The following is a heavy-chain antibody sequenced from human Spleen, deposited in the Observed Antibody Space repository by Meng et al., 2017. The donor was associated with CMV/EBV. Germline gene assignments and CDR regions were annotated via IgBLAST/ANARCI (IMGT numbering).Heavy chain of an antibody. D-gene: IGHD4-11*01. CDR1: GFTVSSNY. J-gene: IGHJ4*02. Sequence: GESLKISCAASGFTVSSNYMSWVRQAPGKGLEWVSVIYSGGSTYYADSVKGRFTISRDNSKNTLYLQMNSLRAEDTAVYYCARFYSNLRRFDYWGQGTLVTVSS. CDR3: ARFYSNLRRFDY. CDR2: IYSGGST. V-gene: IGHV3-66*02.